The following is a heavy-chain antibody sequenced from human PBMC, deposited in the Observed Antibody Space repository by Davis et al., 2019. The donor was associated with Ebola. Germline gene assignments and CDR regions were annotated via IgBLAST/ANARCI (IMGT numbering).Heavy chain of an antibody. CDR3: ARDRPLDFFFGDYYGMDV. J-gene: IGHJ6*02. CDR1: GFTFSDHY. D-gene: IGHD3-16*01. V-gene: IGHV3-11*04. CDR2: ISSSGSTI. Sequence: GESLKISCAASGFTFSDHYISWIRQAPGKGLEWVSYISSSGSTIYYADPVKGRFTISRDNAKNSLYLQMNSLRTEDTAVYYCARDRPLDFFFGDYYGMDVWGQGTTVTVSS.